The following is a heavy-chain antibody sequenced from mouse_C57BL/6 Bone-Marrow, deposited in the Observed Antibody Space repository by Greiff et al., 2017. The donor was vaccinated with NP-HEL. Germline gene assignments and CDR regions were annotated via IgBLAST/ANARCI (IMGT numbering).Heavy chain of an antibody. CDR2: IDPSDSYT. Sequence: QVQLQQSGAELVRPGTSVKLSCKASGYTFTSYWMPWVKQRPGQGLEWIGVIDPSDSYTNYNQNFKGKATLTVDTSSSTAYMQLRSLTSEDSAVYDCARWAAQAGFAYWGQGTLVTVSA. V-gene: IGHV1-59*01. D-gene: IGHD3-2*02. CDR1: GYTFTSYW. J-gene: IGHJ3*01. CDR3: ARWAAQAGFAY.